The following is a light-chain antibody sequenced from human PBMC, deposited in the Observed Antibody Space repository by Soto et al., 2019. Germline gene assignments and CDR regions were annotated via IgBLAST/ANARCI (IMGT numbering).Light chain of an antibody. CDR2: RNN. CDR1: SSNIGSNY. V-gene: IGLV1-47*01. J-gene: IGLJ3*02. CDR3: AAWDDSLSVWV. Sequence: QSVLNQPPSASGTPGQRVTISCSGSSSNIGSNYVYWYQQLPGTAPKLLIYRNNQRPSGVPDRFSGSKSGTSASLAISGLRSEDEADYYCAAWDDSLSVWVFGGGTKLTVL.